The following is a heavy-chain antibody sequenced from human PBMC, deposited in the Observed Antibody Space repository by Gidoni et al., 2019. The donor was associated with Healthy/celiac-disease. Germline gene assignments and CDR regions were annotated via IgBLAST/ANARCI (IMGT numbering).Heavy chain of an antibody. CDR2: IKSKTDGGTT. D-gene: IGHD1-26*01. V-gene: IGHV3-15*01. CDR3: TTVGDSGSYPYGAQYFQH. J-gene: IGHJ1*01. Sequence: WVGRIKSKTDGGTTDYAAPVKGRFTISRDDSKNTLYLQMNSLKTEDTAVYYCTTVGDSGSYPYGAQYFQHWGQGTLVTVSS.